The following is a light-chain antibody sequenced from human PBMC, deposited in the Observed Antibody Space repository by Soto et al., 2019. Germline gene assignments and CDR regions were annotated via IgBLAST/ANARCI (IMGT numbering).Light chain of an antibody. J-gene: IGKJ1*01. CDR1: QSVGSN. CDR2: GAS. Sequence: EIVMTQSPATLSMSPGERATLSCWASQSVGSNLAWYQQKPGQAPRLLIYGASTRATGIPARFSGSGSGTEFTLIISSLQSEDFAVYYCQQYGSSPRTFGQGTKVEIK. V-gene: IGKV3-15*01. CDR3: QQYGSSPRT.